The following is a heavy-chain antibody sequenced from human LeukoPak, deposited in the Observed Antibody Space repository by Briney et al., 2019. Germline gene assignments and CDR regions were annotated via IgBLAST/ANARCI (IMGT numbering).Heavy chain of an antibody. V-gene: IGHV1-69*06. D-gene: IGHD1-1*01. CDR1: GGTFSSYA. CDR3: AKDLLVEPPGVAFDY. Sequence: ASVKVSCKASGGTFSSYAISWVRQAPGQGLEWMGGIIPIFGTTNYAQKFQDRVTITADKSTSTAYMELSSLRSEDTAVYYCAKDLLVEPPGVAFDYWGQGTLVTVSS. CDR2: IIPIFGTT. J-gene: IGHJ4*02.